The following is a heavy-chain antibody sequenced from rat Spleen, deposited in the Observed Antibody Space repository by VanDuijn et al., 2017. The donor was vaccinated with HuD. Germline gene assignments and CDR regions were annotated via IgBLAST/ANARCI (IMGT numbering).Heavy chain of an antibody. J-gene: IGHJ2*01. CDR1: GFTFNNYW. CDR2: ITNTGGST. CDR3: TRGGDRRGYGNYFDY. D-gene: IGHD1-11*01. Sequence: EVQLVESDGGLVQPGRSLKLSCAASGFTFNNYWMTWIRQAPGKGLEWVASITNTGGSTYYPDSVKGRFTISRDNAKSTLYLQMNSLRSEDTATYYCTRGGDRRGYGNYFDYWGQGVMVTVSS. V-gene: IGHV5-31*01.